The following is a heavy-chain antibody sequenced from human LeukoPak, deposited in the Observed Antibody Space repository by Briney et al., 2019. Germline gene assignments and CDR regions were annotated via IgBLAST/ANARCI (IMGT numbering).Heavy chain of an antibody. Sequence: SETLSLTCTVSGGSISSYYWSWIRQPPGKGLEWIGYIYYSGSTNYNPSLKSRVTISVDTSKNQFSLKLSSVTAADTAVYYCARSYSSSWFPEAFDIWGQGTMVTVSS. V-gene: IGHV4-59*01. D-gene: IGHD6-13*01. CDR1: GGSISSYY. CDR2: IYYSGST. CDR3: ARSYSSSWFPEAFDI. J-gene: IGHJ3*02.